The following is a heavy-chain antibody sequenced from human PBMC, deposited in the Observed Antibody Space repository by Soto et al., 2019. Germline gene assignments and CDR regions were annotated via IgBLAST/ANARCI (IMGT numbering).Heavy chain of an antibody. CDR1: GFTFSSYW. D-gene: IGHD6-13*01. J-gene: IGHJ3*02. Sequence: GGSLRLSCAASGFTFSSYWMSWVRQAPGKGLEWVANIKQDGSEKYYVASVKGRFTISRDSAKNSLYLHKNRLRAEDTAVNYCARGTCSIAAAGRGRLLDAFDIWGQGTMVTVSS. V-gene: IGHV3-7*03. CDR3: ARGTCSIAAAGRGRLLDAFDI. CDR2: IKQDGSEK.